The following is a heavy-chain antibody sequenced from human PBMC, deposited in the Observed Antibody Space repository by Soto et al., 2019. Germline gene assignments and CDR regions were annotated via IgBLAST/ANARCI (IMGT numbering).Heavy chain of an antibody. J-gene: IGHJ3*02. V-gene: IGHV6-1*01. CDR3: ARVPVYCSCGSCYTDAFDS. CDR1: GDSVSSNSAA. CDR2: TYYRSKWYN. D-gene: IGHD2-15*01. Sequence: SQTLSLTCAISGDSVSSNSAAWNWIRQSRSRGLEWLGRTYYRSKWYNDYAVSVKSRITINPDTSKNQFSLQLNSVTPEDTAVYYCARVPVYCSCGSCYTDAFDSWGQGTMVTVSS.